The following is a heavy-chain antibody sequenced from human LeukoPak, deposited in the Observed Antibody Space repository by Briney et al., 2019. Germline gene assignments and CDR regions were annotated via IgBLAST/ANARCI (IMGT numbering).Heavy chain of an antibody. Sequence: ASVKVSCKASGYTFTSYGISWVRQAPGQGLEWMGWISAYNGNTNYAQKLQGRITMTTDTSTSTAYMELRSLRSDDTAVYYCARGFYGSGTSSAFDIWGQGTMVTVSS. J-gene: IGHJ3*02. V-gene: IGHV1-18*01. CDR3: ARGFYGSGTSSAFDI. D-gene: IGHD3-10*01. CDR1: GYTFTSYG. CDR2: ISAYNGNT.